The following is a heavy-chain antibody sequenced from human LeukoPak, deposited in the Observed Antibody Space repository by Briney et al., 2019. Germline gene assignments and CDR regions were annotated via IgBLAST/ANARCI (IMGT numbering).Heavy chain of an antibody. Sequence: ASVKVSCKASGYIFTSYNIYWVRQAPGQGLEWMGIINPSGGSTSYAQKFQGRVNMTRDMSTSTVYMELSSLRSEDTAVYYCARPRLVQGKYDAFDIWGQGTMVTVSS. D-gene: IGHD2-2*01. CDR2: INPSGGST. J-gene: IGHJ3*02. CDR1: GYIFTSYN. V-gene: IGHV1-46*01. CDR3: ARPRLVQGKYDAFDI.